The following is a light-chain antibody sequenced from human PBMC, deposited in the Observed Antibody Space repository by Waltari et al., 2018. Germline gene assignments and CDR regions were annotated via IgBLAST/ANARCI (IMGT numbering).Light chain of an antibody. J-gene: IGKJ4*01. CDR1: QSVSSN. V-gene: IGKV3-15*01. CDR3: QQYNNWPPLT. Sequence: EIVMTQTPATLSVSPGERATLSCRASQSVSSNLAWYQQKPGQAPRLPIYDASTRATGIPDRFSGSGSGTEFTLTISSLQSEDFAFYYCQQYNNWPPLTFGGGTKVEIK. CDR2: DAS.